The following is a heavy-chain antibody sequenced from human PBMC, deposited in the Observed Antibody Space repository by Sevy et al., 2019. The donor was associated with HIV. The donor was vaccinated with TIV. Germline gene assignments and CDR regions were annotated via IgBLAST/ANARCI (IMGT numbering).Heavy chain of an antibody. CDR2: IYSGGST. V-gene: IGHV3-53*01. D-gene: IGHD3-10*01. CDR3: ASPPRGYYYGSGSYLGY. Sequence: GGSLRLSCAASVFTVSSNYMSWVRQAPGKGLEWVSVIYSGGSTYYADSVKGRFTISRDNSKNTLYLQMNSLRAEDTGVYYCASPPRGYYYGSGSYLGYWGQGTLVTVSS. J-gene: IGHJ4*02. CDR1: VFTVSSNY.